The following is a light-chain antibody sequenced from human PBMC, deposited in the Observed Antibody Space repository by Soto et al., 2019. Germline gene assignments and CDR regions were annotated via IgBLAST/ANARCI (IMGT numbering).Light chain of an antibody. CDR1: ISDIGSHNY. V-gene: IGLV2-14*01. CDR3: ASYLTTSPLEV. Sequence: QSVLTHPASVSGPPEESITVSCFGSISDIGSHNYVSWYRQYPGEAPRLLIYEVHYRPSGVSSRFSGSKSGNTASLTISGLQAADEADYYCASYLTTSPLEVFGTGTKVTVL. CDR2: EVH. J-gene: IGLJ1*01.